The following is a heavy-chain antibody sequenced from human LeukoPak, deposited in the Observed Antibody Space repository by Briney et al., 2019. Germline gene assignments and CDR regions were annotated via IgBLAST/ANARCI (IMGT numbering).Heavy chain of an antibody. CDR3: ARAGDIVVVPAAMEGYYYYMDV. V-gene: IGHV3-21*01. CDR1: GFTFSSYS. CDR2: ISSSSSYI. Sequence: GGSLRLSCAASGFTFSSYSMNWVRQAPGKGLEWVSSISSSSSYIYYADSVKGRFTISRDNAKNSLYLQMNSLRAEDTAVYYCARAGDIVVVPAAMEGYYYYMDVWGKGTTVTVSS. J-gene: IGHJ6*03. D-gene: IGHD2-2*01.